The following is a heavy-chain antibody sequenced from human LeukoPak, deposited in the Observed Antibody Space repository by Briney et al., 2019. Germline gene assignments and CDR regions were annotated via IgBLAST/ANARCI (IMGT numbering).Heavy chain of an antibody. CDR2: INSDGSST. V-gene: IGHV3-74*01. CDR1: GFTFSSYS. Sequence: GGSLRLSCAASGFTFSSYSMHWVRQAPGKGLVWVSLINSDGSSTNYEDSVKGRFTISRDNAKNSLYLQMNSLGAEDTAVYYCARASRIVVVNSAFDIWGQGTMVTVSS. J-gene: IGHJ3*02. D-gene: IGHD3-22*01. CDR3: ARASRIVVVNSAFDI.